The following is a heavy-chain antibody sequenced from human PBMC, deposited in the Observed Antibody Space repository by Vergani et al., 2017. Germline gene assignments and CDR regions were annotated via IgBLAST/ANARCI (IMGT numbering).Heavy chain of an antibody. CDR1: GGSISSSSYY. Sequence: QLQLQESGPGLVKPSETLSLTCSVSGGSISSSSYYRGWIRQPPGKGLEWIGSIYYSGSTYYNPSLKRRVTISVDTSKNQFSLKLSTVTAADTAVYYCASAGYCSGGSCYYDGMDVWGQGTTVTVSS. V-gene: IGHV4-39*01. CDR3: ASAGYCSGGSCYYDGMDV. CDR2: IYYSGST. D-gene: IGHD2-15*01. J-gene: IGHJ6*02.